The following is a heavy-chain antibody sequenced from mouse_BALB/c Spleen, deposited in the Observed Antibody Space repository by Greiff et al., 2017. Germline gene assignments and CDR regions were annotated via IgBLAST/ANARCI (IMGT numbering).Heavy chain of an antibody. CDR3: ARSGTWYFDV. J-gene: IGHJ1*01. CDR2: ISSGSSTI. Sequence: EVQLVESGGGLVQPGGSRKLSCAASGFTFSSFGMHWVRQAPEKGLEWVAYISSGSSTIYYADKVKGRFTISSDNPKNTLFLQMTSLRSEDTAMYYCARSGTWYFDVWGAGTTVTVSS. D-gene: IGHD4-1*01. V-gene: IGHV5-17*02. CDR1: GFTFSSFG.